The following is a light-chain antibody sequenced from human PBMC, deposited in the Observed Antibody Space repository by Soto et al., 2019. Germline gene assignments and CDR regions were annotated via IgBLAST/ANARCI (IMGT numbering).Light chain of an antibody. CDR1: QRISKY. CDR3: QQTYTTPPV. CDR2: TTS. J-gene: IGKJ2*01. Sequence: DIQMTQSPSSLSASVGDSVTITCRASQRISKYLNWYQQRPGRAPSLLIFTTSNLQTGVPPRFSGSGSGTDFTLTISSLQPEDFATYYCQQTYTTPPVFGQGTRVETK. V-gene: IGKV1-39*01.